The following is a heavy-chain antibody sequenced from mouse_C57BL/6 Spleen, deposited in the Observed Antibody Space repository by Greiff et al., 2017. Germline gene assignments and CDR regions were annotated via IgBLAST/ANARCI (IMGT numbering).Heavy chain of an antibody. CDR3: ARWGLGNPFDY. Sequence: QVQLQQPGTELVKPGASVTLSCKASGYTFTSYWMHWVKPKPGQGLEWIGNINPSNGGTNYNEKFKSKATLTVDKSSSTAYMQLISQASEDYAVNYCARWGLGNPFDYWGQGTTLTVSS. J-gene: IGHJ2*01. D-gene: IGHD2-1*01. CDR2: INPSNGGT. CDR1: GYTFTSYW. V-gene: IGHV1-53*01.